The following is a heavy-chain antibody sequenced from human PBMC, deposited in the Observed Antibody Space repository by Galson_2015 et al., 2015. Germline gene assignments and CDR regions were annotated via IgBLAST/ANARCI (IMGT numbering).Heavy chain of an antibody. CDR1: GFTFSTYE. J-gene: IGHJ4*02. V-gene: IGHV3-48*03. CDR3: ARGYDVWSGYHFAS. CDR2: ISSSGSTI. Sequence: SLRLSCAASGFTFSTYEMSWVRQAPGKGLAWVSYISSSGSTIYYADSVKGRFTISRDNAKNSLYLQMDSLRAEDTAVYYCARGYDVWSGYHFASWGQGTLVTVSS. D-gene: IGHD3-3*01.